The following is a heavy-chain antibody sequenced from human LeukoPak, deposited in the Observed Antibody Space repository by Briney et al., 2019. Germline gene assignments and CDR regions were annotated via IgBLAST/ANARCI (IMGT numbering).Heavy chain of an antibody. D-gene: IGHD3-10*01. CDR2: ITGGGSST. V-gene: IGHV3-23*01. CDR3: AKSRGSGTFYRYFDY. CDR1: GFTFNNYA. J-gene: IGHJ4*02. Sequence: PGGSLRLSCAASGFTFNNYAMTWVRQAPGKGLEWVSAITGGGSSTYYADSVKGRFTISRDNSKNTLYLQMNSLRAEDTAVYYCAKSRGSGTFYRYFDYWGQGSLVTVSS.